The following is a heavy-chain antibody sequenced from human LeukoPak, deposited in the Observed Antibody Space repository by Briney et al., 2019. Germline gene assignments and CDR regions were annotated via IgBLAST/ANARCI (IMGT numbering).Heavy chain of an antibody. CDR3: ARSWADYGYCSSTSCYMDY. V-gene: IGHV3-21*01. Sequence: GGSLRLSCAASGFTFSSYSMNWVRQAPGKGLEWVSSISSSSSYIYYADSVKGRFTISRDNAKNSLYLQMNSLRAEDTAVYYCARSWADYGYCSSTSCYMDYWGQGTLVTVSS. CDR1: GFTFSSYS. CDR2: ISSSSSYI. J-gene: IGHJ4*02. D-gene: IGHD2-2*02.